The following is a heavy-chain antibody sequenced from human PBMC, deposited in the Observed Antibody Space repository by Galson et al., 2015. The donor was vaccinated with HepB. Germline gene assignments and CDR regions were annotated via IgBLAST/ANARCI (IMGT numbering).Heavy chain of an antibody. Sequence: SLRLSCAASGFTFSSYAMHWVRQAPGKGLEWVAVISYDGSNKYYADSVKGRFTISRDNSKNTLYLQMNNLRAEDTAVYYCARGPYHYDSSPPSFGYWGQGTLVTVSS. CDR1: GFTFSSYA. CDR2: ISYDGSNK. J-gene: IGHJ4*02. D-gene: IGHD3-22*01. CDR3: ARGPYHYDSSPPSFGY. V-gene: IGHV3-30*04.